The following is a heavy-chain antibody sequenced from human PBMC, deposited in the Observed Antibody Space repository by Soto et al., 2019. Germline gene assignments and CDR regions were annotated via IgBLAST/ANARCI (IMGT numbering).Heavy chain of an antibody. CDR3: ASLSRLGPQRAFDY. D-gene: IGHD6-25*01. V-gene: IGHV5-51*07. Sequence: YWSGWEHHIPGKGLEWMGISYGVDSDTKYSPSFQGQVTISADKSIFTAYLQWRSLKASDTAMYYCASLSRLGPQRAFDYWGQGALV. CDR1: YW. J-gene: IGHJ4*02. CDR2: SYGVDSDT.